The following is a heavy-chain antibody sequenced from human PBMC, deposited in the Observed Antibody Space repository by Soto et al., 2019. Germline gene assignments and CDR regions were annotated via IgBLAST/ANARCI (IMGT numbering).Heavy chain of an antibody. Sequence: PGGSLRLSCAASGFTVSSNYMSWVRQAPGKGLVWVSVIYSGGSTYYADSVKGRFTISRDNSKNTLYLQMNSLRAEDTAVYYCAGEIKVLGGDQDYWGQGTLVTVSS. V-gene: IGHV3-53*01. CDR3: AGEIKVLGGDQDY. CDR1: GFTVSSNY. J-gene: IGHJ4*02. D-gene: IGHD3-16*01. CDR2: IYSGGST.